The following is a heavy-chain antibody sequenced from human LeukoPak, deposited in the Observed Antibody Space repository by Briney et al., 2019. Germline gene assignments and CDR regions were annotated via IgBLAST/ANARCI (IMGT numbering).Heavy chain of an antibody. CDR2: MNPNSGNT. J-gene: IGHJ4*02. CDR3: ARGQMAGIAARRDFDY. Sequence: ASVKVSCKASGYTFTSYDINWVRQATGQGLEWMGWMNPNSGNTGYAQKFQGRVTMTRNTSISAAYMELSSLRSEDTAVYYCARGQMAGIAARRDFDYWGQGTLVTVSS. V-gene: IGHV1-8*01. D-gene: IGHD6-6*01. CDR1: GYTFTSYD.